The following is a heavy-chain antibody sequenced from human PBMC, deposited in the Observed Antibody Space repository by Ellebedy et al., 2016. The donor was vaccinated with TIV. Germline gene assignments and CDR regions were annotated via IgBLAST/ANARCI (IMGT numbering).Heavy chain of an antibody. CDR2: IYWDDDK. CDR3: AHHYSSSWYPVY. V-gene: IGHV2-5*02. J-gene: IGHJ4*02. Sequence: SGPTLVKPTQTLTLTCMFSGFSLTTRPVGVGWIRQPPGKALEWLALIYWDDDKRYSPSLKSRLTITKDTSKNQVVLTMTNMDPVDTATYYCAHHYSSSWYPVYWGQGTLVTVSS. CDR1: GFSLTTRPVG. D-gene: IGHD6-13*01.